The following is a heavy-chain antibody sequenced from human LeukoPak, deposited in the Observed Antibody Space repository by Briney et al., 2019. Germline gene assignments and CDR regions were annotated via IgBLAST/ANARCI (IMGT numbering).Heavy chain of an antibody. CDR2: IYSGGNT. Sequence: GGSLRLSCTVSGFTVSSNSMSWVRQAPGKGLEWVSFIYSGGNTHNSDSVKGRFTISRDNSKNTLYLQMNTLRAEDTAVYYCARRAGAYSHPYDYWGQGTLVTVSS. D-gene: IGHD4/OR15-4a*01. J-gene: IGHJ4*02. CDR3: ARRAGAYSHPYDY. V-gene: IGHV3-53*01. CDR1: GFTVSSNS.